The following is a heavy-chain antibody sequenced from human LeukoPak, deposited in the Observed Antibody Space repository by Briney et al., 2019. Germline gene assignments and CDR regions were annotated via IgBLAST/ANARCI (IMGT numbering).Heavy chain of an antibody. CDR2: INHSGST. Sequence: SETLSLTCTVSGGSISSYYWSWIRQPPGKGLEWIGEINHSGSTNYNPSLKSRVTISVDTSKNQFSLKLSSVTAADTAVYYCARGLARDYWGQGTLVTVSS. CDR1: GGSISSYY. J-gene: IGHJ4*02. V-gene: IGHV4-34*01. CDR3: ARGLARDY.